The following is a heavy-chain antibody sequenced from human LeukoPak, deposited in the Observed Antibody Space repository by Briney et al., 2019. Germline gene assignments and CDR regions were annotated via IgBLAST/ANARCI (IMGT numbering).Heavy chain of an antibody. D-gene: IGHD2-2*02. V-gene: IGHV1-2*02. CDR2: INPNSGGT. CDR3: ARADCSSTSCYTDY. Sequence: ASVKVSCKASGYTFTGYYMHWVRQVPGQGLEWMGWINPNSGGTNYAQKFQGRVTMTRDTSISTAYMELSRLTSDDTAVYYCARADCSSTSCYTDYWGQGTLVTVSS. CDR1: GYTFTGYY. J-gene: IGHJ4*02.